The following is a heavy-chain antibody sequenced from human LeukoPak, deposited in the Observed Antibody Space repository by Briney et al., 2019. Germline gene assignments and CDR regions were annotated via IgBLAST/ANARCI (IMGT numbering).Heavy chain of an antibody. J-gene: IGHJ1*01. CDR2: IYTSGST. V-gene: IGHV4-4*07. CDR1: GGSINSYF. Sequence: SETLSLTCTVSGGSINSYFWSWIRQPAGKGLEWIGRIYTSGSTNYNPSLRSRVTMSEDTAKNQFSLKLSSVTAADTAVYYCARHLGWFGRYFQHWGQGTLVTVSS. D-gene: IGHD3-10*01. CDR3: ARHLGWFGRYFQH.